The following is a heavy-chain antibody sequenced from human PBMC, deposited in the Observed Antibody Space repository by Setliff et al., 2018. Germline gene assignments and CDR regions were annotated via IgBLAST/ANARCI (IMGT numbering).Heavy chain of an antibody. CDR3: ARGHPPSDSSGYYYAY. J-gene: IGHJ4*02. CDR1: GGSISSGGYY. D-gene: IGHD3-22*01. CDR2: TYYSGST. V-gene: IGHV4-31*03. Sequence: LSLTCTVSGGSISSGGYYWSWIRQHPGKGLEWIGYTYYSGSTYYNPSLKSRLTMSVDPSKNQFSLKLNSVTAADTAVYYCARGHPPSDSSGYYYAYWGQGTLVTVSS.